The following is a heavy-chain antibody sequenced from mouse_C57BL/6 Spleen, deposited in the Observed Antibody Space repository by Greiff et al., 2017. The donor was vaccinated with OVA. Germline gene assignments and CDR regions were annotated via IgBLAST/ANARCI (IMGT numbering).Heavy chain of an antibody. J-gene: IGHJ4*01. Sequence: QVQLKESGPGLVQPSQSLSITCTVSGFSLTSSGVHWVRQSPGKGLEWLGVIWSGGSTDYNAAFISRLSISKDNSKSQVFFKMNSLQADDTAIYYCARRGDYGTSYAMDYWGQGTSVTVSS. V-gene: IGHV2-2*01. CDR2: IWSGGST. D-gene: IGHD1-1*01. CDR1: GFSLTSSG. CDR3: ARRGDYGTSYAMDY.